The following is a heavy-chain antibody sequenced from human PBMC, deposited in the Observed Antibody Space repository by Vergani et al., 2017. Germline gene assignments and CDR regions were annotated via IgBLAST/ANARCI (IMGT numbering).Heavy chain of an antibody. D-gene: IGHD3-22*01. CDR1: GGTFSSYA. V-gene: IGHV1-69*01. CDR2: IIPIFGTA. CDR3: ARGRYYYDSSGYPFDY. Sequence: QVQLVQSGAEVKKPGSSVKVSCKASGGTFSSYAISWVRQAPGQGLEWMGGIIPIFGTANYAQKFQGRVTITADESTGTAYMELRSLRSEDTAVYYCARGRYYYDSSGYPFDYGGQGTLVTVSS. J-gene: IGHJ4*02.